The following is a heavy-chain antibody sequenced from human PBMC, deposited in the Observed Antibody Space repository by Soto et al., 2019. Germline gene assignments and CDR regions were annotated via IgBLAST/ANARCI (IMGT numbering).Heavy chain of an antibody. J-gene: IGHJ5*02. D-gene: IGHD4-17*01. V-gene: IGHV4-34*01. CDR1: GGSFKNFY. Sequence: QVQLQQWGAGLLKPSETLSLTCAVNGGSFKNFYWSWIRQPQGKGLEWIGEINHSGSPNYNLSLKSRVTISGYTSKNQVSLRLSSVTAADTAVYYCARGSDYVGSRNWFDPWGQGTLVTVSS. CDR3: ARGSDYVGSRNWFDP. CDR2: INHSGSP.